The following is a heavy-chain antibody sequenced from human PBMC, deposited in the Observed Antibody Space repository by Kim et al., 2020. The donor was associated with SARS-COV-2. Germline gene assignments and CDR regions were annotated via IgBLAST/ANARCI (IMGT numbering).Heavy chain of an antibody. V-gene: IGHV4-59*01. D-gene: IGHD3-9*01. CDR2: IYYSGCT. J-gene: IGHJ4*02. CDR3: ARVLPLTGYPFDY. CDR1: GGSISSYY. Sequence: SETLSLTCTVSGGSISSYYWSWIRQPPGKGLEWIGYIYYSGCTNYNPSLKSRVTISVDTSKNQFSLKLSSVTAADTAVYYCARVLPLTGYPFDYWGQGTLVTVSS.